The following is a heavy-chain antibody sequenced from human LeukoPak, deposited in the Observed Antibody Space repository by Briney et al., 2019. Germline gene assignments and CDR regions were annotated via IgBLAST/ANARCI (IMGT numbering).Heavy chain of an antibody. J-gene: IGHJ4*02. D-gene: IGHD2-15*01. V-gene: IGHV1-46*01. CDR1: GYTFTSYY. CDR2: INPSGGST. Sequence: ASVKLSCKASGYTFTSYYMHWVRQAPGQGLEWMGIINPSGGSTSYAQKFQGRVTMTRDTSTSTVYMELSSLRSEDTAVYYCARAGRVEVAATHDLDYWGQGTLVTVSS. CDR3: ARAGRVEVAATHDLDY.